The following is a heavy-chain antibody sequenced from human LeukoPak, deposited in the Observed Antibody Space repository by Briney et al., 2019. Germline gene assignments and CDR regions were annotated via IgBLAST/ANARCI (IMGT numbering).Heavy chain of an antibody. CDR1: VFTFSDYY. D-gene: IGHD5-12*01. CDR3: ARSPRNIVATNFDY. CDR2: ISSRGDNR. J-gene: IGHJ4*02. Sequence: PGGSLRLSCAASVFTFSDYYMNWIRQAPGKGLEWVSYISSRGDNRYYADSVKGRFTISRDNAKNSLYLQMNSLRAEDTAVYYCARSPRNIVATNFDYWGQGTLVTVSS. V-gene: IGHV3-11*04.